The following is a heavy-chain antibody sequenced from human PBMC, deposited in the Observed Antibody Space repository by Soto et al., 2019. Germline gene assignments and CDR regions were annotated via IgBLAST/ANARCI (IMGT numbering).Heavy chain of an antibody. Sequence: SETLSLTCTVSGGSISSSSYYWGWIRQPPGKGLEWIGSIYYSGSTYYNPSLKSRVTISVDTSKNQFSLKLSSVTAADTAVYYCARQFGRIAAAGHYGMDVWGQGTTVTVSS. CDR3: ARQFGRIAAAGHYGMDV. V-gene: IGHV4-39*01. CDR1: GGSISSSSYY. D-gene: IGHD6-13*01. J-gene: IGHJ6*02. CDR2: IYYSGST.